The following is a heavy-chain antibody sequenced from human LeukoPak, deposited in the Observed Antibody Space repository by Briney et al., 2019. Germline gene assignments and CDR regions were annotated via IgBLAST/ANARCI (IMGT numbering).Heavy chain of an antibody. D-gene: IGHD2-2*03. Sequence: ASVKVSCKASGYTFTSYGISWVRQAPGQGLEWMGWISAYNGNTNYAQKLQGRVTMTTDTSTSTAYMELRSLRSDDTAVYYCARRLGYCSSTSCYAFDYWGQGTLVTVSS. V-gene: IGHV1-18*01. J-gene: IGHJ4*02. CDR2: ISAYNGNT. CDR1: GYTFTSYG. CDR3: ARRLGYCSSTSCYAFDY.